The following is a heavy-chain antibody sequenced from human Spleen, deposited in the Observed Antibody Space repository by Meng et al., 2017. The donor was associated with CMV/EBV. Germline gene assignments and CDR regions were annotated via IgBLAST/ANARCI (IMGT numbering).Heavy chain of an antibody. V-gene: IGHV1-69*10. Sequence: SVKVSCKASGGTFSGYAISWVRQAPGQGLEWMGGILPMFGITNHAQNFQGRLTITADMSTNTAFMELSSLRSEDTAVYFCARGTTRWFYYDSGNYPNDAFDIWGQGTMVTVSS. D-gene: IGHD3-10*01. CDR1: GGTFSGYA. CDR3: ARGTTRWFYYDSGNYPNDAFDI. CDR2: ILPMFGIT. J-gene: IGHJ3*02.